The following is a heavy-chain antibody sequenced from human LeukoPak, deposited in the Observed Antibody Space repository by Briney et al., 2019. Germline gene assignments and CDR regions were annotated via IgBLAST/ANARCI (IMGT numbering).Heavy chain of an antibody. CDR1: SYTLTNYG. V-gene: IGHV1-18*01. CDR2: ISAYNGNT. J-gene: IGHJ3*02. Sequence: ASVKVSCKASSYTLTNYGISWVRQAPGQGLEWMGWISAYNGNTNYAQNLQGRVTMTTDTSTNTAYIELRSLRSDDTAVYYCARDQDPGAFDIWGQGTMVTVSS. CDR3: ARDQDPGAFDI.